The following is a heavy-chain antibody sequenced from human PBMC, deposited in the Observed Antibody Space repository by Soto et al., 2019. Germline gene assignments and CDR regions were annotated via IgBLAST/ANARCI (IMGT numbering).Heavy chain of an antibody. V-gene: IGHV4-4*02. CDR3: ARASSIAAAGINWFDP. J-gene: IGHJ5*02. Sequence: QVQLQESGPGLVKPSGTLSLTCAVSGGSISSSNWWSWVRQPPGKGLEWIGEIYHSGSTNYNPSLQSRVTISVDKSKNQFSLKLSSVTAADTAVYYCARASSIAAAGINWFDPWGQGTLVTVSS. CDR1: GGSISSSNW. CDR2: IYHSGST. D-gene: IGHD6-13*01.